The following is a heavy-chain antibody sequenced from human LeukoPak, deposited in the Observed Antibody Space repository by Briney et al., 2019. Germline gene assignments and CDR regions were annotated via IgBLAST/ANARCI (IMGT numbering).Heavy chain of an antibody. Sequence: KAGGSLRLSCAVSGFTFNNAWMSWVRQAPGKGLEWVGRIKSKTNGGTADYAAPVKGRFTISRDDSKNTLYPQMNSLKTEDTAVYYCTSEWYSYDSGSYWGQGTLVTVSS. CDR1: GFTFNNAW. D-gene: IGHD3-10*01. V-gene: IGHV3-15*01. J-gene: IGHJ4*02. CDR2: IKSKTNGGTA. CDR3: TSEWYSYDSGSY.